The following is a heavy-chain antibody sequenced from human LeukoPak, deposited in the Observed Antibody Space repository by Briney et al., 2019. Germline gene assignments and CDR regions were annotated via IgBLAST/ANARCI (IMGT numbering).Heavy chain of an antibody. Sequence: PSGTLSLTCAVSGGSISSSYWWSWVRQPPGKGLEWIGEVYHSGTTNYYPSLKSRVTISVDTSKNQFSLKVTSVTAADTALYYCARERIERYTYASSDFDYWGRGTLVTVSS. CDR2: VYHSGTT. CDR3: ARERIERYTYASSDFDY. CDR1: GGSISSSYW. V-gene: IGHV4-4*02. J-gene: IGHJ4*02. D-gene: IGHD5-18*01.